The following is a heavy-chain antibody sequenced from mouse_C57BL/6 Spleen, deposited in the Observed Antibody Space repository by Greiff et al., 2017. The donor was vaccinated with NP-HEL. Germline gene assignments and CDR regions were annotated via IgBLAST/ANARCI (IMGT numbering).Heavy chain of an antibody. CDR1: GYTFTSYW. J-gene: IGHJ4*01. CDR3: ARKTTEDAMDY. CDR2: IDPSDSYT. V-gene: IGHV1-69*01. Sequence: QVQLQQSGAELVMPGASVKLSCKASGYTFTSYWMHWVKQRPGQGLEWIGEIDPSDSYTNYNQKFKGKSTLTVDKSSSTAYMQLSSLTSEDSAVYYCARKTTEDAMDYWGQGTSVTVSS. D-gene: IGHD1-1*01.